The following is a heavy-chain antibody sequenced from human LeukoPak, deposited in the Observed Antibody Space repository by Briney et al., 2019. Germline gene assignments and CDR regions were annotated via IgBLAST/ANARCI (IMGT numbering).Heavy chain of an antibody. CDR2: IHYSGST. CDR1: GGSISSYY. CDR3: ARDVTTVTTSYYFDY. Sequence: SETLSLTYTVSGGSISSYYWSWIRQPPGEGLGWIGYIHYSGSTNYNPSLKSRVTISVDTSKNQFSLKLSSVTAADTAVYYCARDVTTVTTSYYFDYWGQGTLVTVSS. J-gene: IGHJ4*02. D-gene: IGHD4-17*01. V-gene: IGHV4-59*12.